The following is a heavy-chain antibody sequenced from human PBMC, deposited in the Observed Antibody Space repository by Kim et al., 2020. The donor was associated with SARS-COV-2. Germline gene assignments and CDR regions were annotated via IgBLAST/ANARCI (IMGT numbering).Heavy chain of an antibody. CDR3: AREAINVDIVAIESNWVDT. CDR2: ISYDGSNK. CDR1: GFTFSSYA. J-gene: IGHJ5*02. Sequence: GGSLRLSCAASGFTFSSYAMHWVRQAPGKGLEWVAVISYDGSNKYYADSVKGRFTISRDNSKNTLYLQMNSLRAEDTAVYYCAREAINVDIVAIESNWVDTWGPGTLVTVSS. V-gene: IGHV3-30*04. D-gene: IGHD5-12*01.